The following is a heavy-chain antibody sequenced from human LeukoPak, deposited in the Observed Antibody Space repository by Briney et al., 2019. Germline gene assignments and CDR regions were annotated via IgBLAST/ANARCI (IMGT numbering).Heavy chain of an antibody. V-gene: IGHV3-9*01. CDR2: ISWNSGSI. CDR1: GFTFDDYA. Sequence: GGSLRLSCAASGFTFDDYAMHWVRQAPGKGLEWVSGISWNSGSIGYADSVKGRFTISRDNSKNTLYLQMNSLRAEDTAVYYCAKDRFYYYDSSGKSPFDYWGQGTLVTVSS. CDR3: AKDRFYYYDSSGKSPFDY. D-gene: IGHD3-22*01. J-gene: IGHJ4*02.